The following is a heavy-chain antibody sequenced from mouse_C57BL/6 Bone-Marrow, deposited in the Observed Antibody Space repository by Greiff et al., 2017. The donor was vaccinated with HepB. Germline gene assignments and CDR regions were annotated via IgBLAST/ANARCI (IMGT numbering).Heavy chain of an antibody. V-gene: IGHV3-5*01. CDR3: ARDRGLRGLDY. D-gene: IGHD2-2*01. Sequence: EVKLMESGPGLVKPSQTVFLTCTVTGISITTGNYRWSWIRQFPGNKLEWIGYIYYSGTITYNPSLTSRTTITRDTPKNQFFLEMNPLTAEDTATYYCARDRGLRGLDYWGQGTTLTVSS. CDR2: IYYSGTI. J-gene: IGHJ2*01. CDR1: GISITTGNYR.